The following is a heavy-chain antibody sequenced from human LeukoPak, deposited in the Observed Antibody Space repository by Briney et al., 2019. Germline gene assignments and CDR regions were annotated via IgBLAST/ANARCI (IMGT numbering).Heavy chain of an antibody. Sequence: GGSLRLSCAASGFTFSSYAMSWVRQAPGKGLEWVSAISGSGGSTYYADSVKGRFTISRDNSKNTLYLQMNSLGAEDTAVYYCAKAPNFYYHSSGYFDYWGQGTLVTVSS. D-gene: IGHD3-22*01. CDR3: AKAPNFYYHSSGYFDY. CDR1: GFTFSSYA. J-gene: IGHJ4*02. V-gene: IGHV3-23*01. CDR2: ISGSGGST.